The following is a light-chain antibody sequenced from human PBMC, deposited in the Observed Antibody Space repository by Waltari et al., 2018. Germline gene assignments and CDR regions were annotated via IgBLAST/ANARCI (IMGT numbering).Light chain of an antibody. CDR2: AAS. CDR1: QDLSNF. V-gene: IGKV1-9*01. Sequence: DILLTKSPSFLSSSVGDRVSITFRASQDLSNFLAWFQQQPGKAPKLLMYAASTLQSGVPSRFSGSGSGAEFTLTSSSLQPEDFATYYWQQFNNYPRTFGPGTKVDLK. CDR3: QQFNNYPRT. J-gene: IGKJ3*01.